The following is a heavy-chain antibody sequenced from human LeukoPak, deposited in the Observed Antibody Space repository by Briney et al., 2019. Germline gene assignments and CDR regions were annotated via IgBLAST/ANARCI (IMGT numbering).Heavy chain of an antibody. CDR1: GGSISSGDYY. D-gene: IGHD4-11*01. V-gene: IGHV4-30-4*01. J-gene: IGHJ4*02. CDR3: AREGSYSNLFDY. CDR2: IHYSGST. Sequence: SETLSLTCTVPGGSISSGDYYWSWIRQPPGKGLEWIGYIHYSGSTYYNPSLKSRVTISVDTSKNQFSLKLSSVTAADTAVYYCAREGSYSNLFDYWGQGTLVTVSS.